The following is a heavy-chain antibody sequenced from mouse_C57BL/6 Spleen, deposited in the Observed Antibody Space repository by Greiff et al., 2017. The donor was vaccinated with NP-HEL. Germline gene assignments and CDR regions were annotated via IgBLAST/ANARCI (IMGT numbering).Heavy chain of an antibody. D-gene: IGHD1-1*01. J-gene: IGHJ1*03. V-gene: IGHV1-69*01. CDR1: GYTFTSYW. CDR3: ARYYYGSRHWYFDV. CDR2: IDPSDSYT. Sequence: VQLQQPGAELVMPGASVKLSCKASGYTFTSYWMHWVKQRPGQGLEWIGEIDPSDSYTNYNQKFKGKSTLTVDKSSSTAYMQLSSLTSEDSAVYYCARYYYGSRHWYFDVWGTGTTVTVSS.